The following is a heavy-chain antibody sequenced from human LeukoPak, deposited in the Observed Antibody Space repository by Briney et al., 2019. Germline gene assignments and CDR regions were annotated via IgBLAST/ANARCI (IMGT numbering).Heavy chain of an antibody. CDR3: AREPDCSSTSCYSDAFDI. Sequence: GGSLRLSCAASGFTFSDYYMSWIRQAPGKGLEWVSYISSSGSTIYYADSVKGRFTISRDNAKNSLYLQMNSLRAEDTAVYYCAREPDCSSTSCYSDAFDIWGQGTMVTVSS. CDR2: ISSSGSTI. CDR1: GFTFSDYY. J-gene: IGHJ3*02. V-gene: IGHV3-11*04. D-gene: IGHD2-2*01.